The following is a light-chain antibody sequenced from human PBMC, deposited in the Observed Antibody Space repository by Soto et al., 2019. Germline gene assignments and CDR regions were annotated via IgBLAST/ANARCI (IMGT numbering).Light chain of an antibody. CDR2: DNN. Sequence: QSALTQPPSASGTAGQRVTISCSGSTSNIGSNTVNWYQQLPGTGPKLLIYDNNERPSGIPDRFSGSKSGTSATLGITGLQTGDEADYYCGTWDSSLGAGVFGGGTKLTVL. CDR1: TSNIGSNT. V-gene: IGLV1-51*01. CDR3: GTWDSSLGAGV. J-gene: IGLJ3*02.